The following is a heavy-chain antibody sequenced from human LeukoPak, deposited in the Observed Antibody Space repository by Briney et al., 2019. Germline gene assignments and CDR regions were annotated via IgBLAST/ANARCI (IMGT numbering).Heavy chain of an antibody. Sequence: GESLKISCQGSGYTFTNYWIGWVRPVPGKGLEWMGFIFPRDSDTTYSPSFQGQVTISADKSINIAYLQWRSLKASDTAMYYCARPDGSGTYAFDLWGQGTMVTVS. J-gene: IGHJ3*01. CDR1: GYTFTNYW. D-gene: IGHD3-10*01. CDR3: ARPDGSGTYAFDL. CDR2: IFPRDSDT. V-gene: IGHV5-51*01.